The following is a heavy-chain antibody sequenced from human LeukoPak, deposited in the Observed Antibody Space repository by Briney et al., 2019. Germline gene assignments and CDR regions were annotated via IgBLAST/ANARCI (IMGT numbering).Heavy chain of an antibody. CDR2: IYYSGST. J-gene: IGHJ5*02. D-gene: IGHD3-10*01. V-gene: IGHV4-59*01. CDR1: GGSISSYY. Sequence: PSETLSLTCTVSGGSISSYYWSWIRQPPGKGLEWIGYIYYSGSTNYNPSLKSRVTISVDTSKNQFSLKLSSVIAADTAVYYCARGAMVRGKINWFDPWGQGTLVTVSS. CDR3: ARGAMVRGKINWFDP.